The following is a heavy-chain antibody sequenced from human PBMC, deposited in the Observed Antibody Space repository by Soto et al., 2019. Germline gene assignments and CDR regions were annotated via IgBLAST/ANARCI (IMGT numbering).Heavy chain of an antibody. Sequence: SETLSLTCTVSGGSISSSSYYWGWIRQPPGKGLEWIGSIYYSGSTYYNPSLKSRVTISVDTSKNQFSLKLSSVTAADTAVYYCARHEGLPKPYGDHVRGALDIWGQGTMVTVSS. D-gene: IGHD4-17*01. CDR1: GGSISSSSYY. V-gene: IGHV4-39*01. CDR3: ARHEGLPKPYGDHVRGALDI. CDR2: IYYSGST. J-gene: IGHJ3*02.